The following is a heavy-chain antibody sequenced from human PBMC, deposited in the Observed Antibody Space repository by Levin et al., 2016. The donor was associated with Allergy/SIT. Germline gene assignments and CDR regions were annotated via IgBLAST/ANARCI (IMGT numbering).Heavy chain of an antibody. J-gene: IGHJ4*02. CDR3: ARGNCSSISCYVDY. CDR2: INWSGSTT. V-gene: IGHV3-20*04. CDR1: GFTFDDYG. Sequence: GGSLRLSCAVSGFTFDDYGMNWVRQPPGKGLEWVSGINWSGSTTGYADSLEGRFTISRDNAKNSLYLEMSSLRAEDTALYYCARGNCSSISCYVDYWGQGMLVTVS. D-gene: IGHD2-2*01.